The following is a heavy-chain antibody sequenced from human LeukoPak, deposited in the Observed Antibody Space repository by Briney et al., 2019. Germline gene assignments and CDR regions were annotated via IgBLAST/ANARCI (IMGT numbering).Heavy chain of an antibody. CDR2: IKQDGSEK. D-gene: IGHD1-26*01. CDR3: ARGLSSTGGFDY. V-gene: IGHV3-7*01. J-gene: IGHJ4*02. CDR1: GFAFSSYR. Sequence: PGGSLRLSCAASGFAFSSYRMSWVRQAPGKGLEWVANIKQDGSEKYYVDSVKGRFTISRDNAKNSLYLQMNSLRAEDTAVYYCARGLSSTGGFDYWGQGTLVTVSS.